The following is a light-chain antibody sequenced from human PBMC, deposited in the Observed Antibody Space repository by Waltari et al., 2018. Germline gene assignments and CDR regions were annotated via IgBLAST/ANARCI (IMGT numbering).Light chain of an antibody. J-gene: IGKJ1*01. Sequence: EIVLTQSPGTLSLSPGERATLSCRASQSVSRYLAWYQLRPGQAPRLLIYHTSIRATGSPERLSGSGSWTDVTLTIIRREPEDFAVYYCQKYDSLPATFGQGTKVEIK. CDR2: HTS. CDR1: QSVSRY. V-gene: IGKV3-20*01. CDR3: QKYDSLPAT.